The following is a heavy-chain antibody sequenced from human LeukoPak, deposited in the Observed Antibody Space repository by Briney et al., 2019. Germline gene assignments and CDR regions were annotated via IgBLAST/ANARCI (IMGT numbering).Heavy chain of an antibody. V-gene: IGHV4-34*01. CDR2: INHSGST. D-gene: IGHD2-15*01. Sequence: SETLSLTCAVYGGPFSGYYWSWIRQSPGKGLEWIGEINHSGSTNYNPSLKSRVTMSVDTSKNQFSLKLSAVTAADTAVYYCARSPPIYCSGGSCYYFDYWGQGTLVTVSS. CDR3: ARSPPIYCSGGSCYYFDY. CDR1: GGPFSGYY. J-gene: IGHJ4*02.